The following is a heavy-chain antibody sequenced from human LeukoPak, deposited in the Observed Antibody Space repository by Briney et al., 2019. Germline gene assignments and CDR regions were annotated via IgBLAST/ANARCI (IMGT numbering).Heavy chain of an antibody. V-gene: IGHV3-23*01. Sequence: GGSLRLSCAAPGITFNSYAMSWVRQAPGKGLEWVSAISGSGGSTYYADSVKGRFTISRDNSKNTLYLQMNSLRAEDTAVYYCAKDLEQWLAPGDFDYWGQGTLVTVSS. CDR1: GITFNSYA. J-gene: IGHJ4*02. CDR2: ISGSGGST. D-gene: IGHD6-19*01. CDR3: AKDLEQWLAPGDFDY.